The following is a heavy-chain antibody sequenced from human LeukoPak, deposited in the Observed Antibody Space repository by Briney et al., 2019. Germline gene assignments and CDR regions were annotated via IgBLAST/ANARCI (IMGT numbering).Heavy chain of an antibody. CDR3: ARDKDFTIDY. CDR1: GFTFSNYT. V-gene: IGHV3-30-3*01. J-gene: IGHJ4*02. CDR2: VSYNGSNK. D-gene: IGHD3-10*01. Sequence: GGSLRLSCAASGFTFSNYTMHWVRQAPGKGLEWVAVVSYNGSNKYFADSVKGRFTISRDNSKNTLYLQMNSLRAEDTAMYYCARDKDFTIDYWGQGTLVTVSS.